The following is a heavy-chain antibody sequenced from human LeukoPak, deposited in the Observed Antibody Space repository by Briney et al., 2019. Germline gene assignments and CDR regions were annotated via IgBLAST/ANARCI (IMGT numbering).Heavy chain of an antibody. Sequence: SETLSLTCTVSGGSISSGSYYWSWIRQPAGKGLEWIGRIYTSGSTNYNPSLKSRVTISVYTSKNQFSLKLSSVTAADTAVYYCARRVVVAATRPYGMDVWGQGTTVTVSS. V-gene: IGHV4-61*02. CDR2: IYTSGST. D-gene: IGHD2-15*01. CDR1: GGSISSGSYY. CDR3: ARRVVVAATRPYGMDV. J-gene: IGHJ6*02.